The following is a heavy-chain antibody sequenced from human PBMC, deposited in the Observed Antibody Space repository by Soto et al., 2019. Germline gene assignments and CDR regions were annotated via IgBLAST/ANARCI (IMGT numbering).Heavy chain of an antibody. CDR3: ARDNVDYYDRYHDY. CDR1: GGSISSGGYY. J-gene: IGHJ4*02. Sequence: SETLSLTCTVSGGSISSGGYYWSWIRQHPGKGLEWIGYIYYSGSTYYNPSLKSRVTISVDTSKNQFSLKLSSVTAADTAVYYCARDNVDYYDRYHDYWCPGTLVTVSS. CDR2: IYYSGST. V-gene: IGHV4-31*02. D-gene: IGHD3-22*01.